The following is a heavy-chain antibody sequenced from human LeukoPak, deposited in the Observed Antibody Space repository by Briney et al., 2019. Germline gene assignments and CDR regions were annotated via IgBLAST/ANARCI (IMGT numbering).Heavy chain of an antibody. CDR3: ARDRGYICHNWNYSPSIYYMDV. CDR1: GYTFTSYD. V-gene: IGHV1-8*01. Sequence: ASVKVSCKASGYTFTSYDINWVRQATGQGLEWMGWMNPNSGNTGYAQKFQGRVTMTTDTSTSTAYMELRSLRSDDTAVYYCARDRGYICHNWNYSPSIYYMDVWGKGTTVTVSS. D-gene: IGHD1-7*01. CDR2: MNPNSGNT. J-gene: IGHJ6*03.